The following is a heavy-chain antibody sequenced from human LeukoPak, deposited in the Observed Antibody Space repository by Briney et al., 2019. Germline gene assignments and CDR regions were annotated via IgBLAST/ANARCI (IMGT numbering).Heavy chain of an antibody. CDR2: IYTRGST. CDR1: GCSINNYH. CDR3: ARGRYCSADIYYGGDAFDI. V-gene: IGHV4-4*07. Sequence: SETLSLTCNVSGCSINNYHWSWIRQPAGKGLEWIGRIYTRGSTNYNPSLKSRGTMSLDTSKNQFSLKLSFMTAADTAVYYCARGRYCSADIYYGGDAFDIWGQGTMVSVSS. J-gene: IGHJ3*02. D-gene: IGHD2-15*01.